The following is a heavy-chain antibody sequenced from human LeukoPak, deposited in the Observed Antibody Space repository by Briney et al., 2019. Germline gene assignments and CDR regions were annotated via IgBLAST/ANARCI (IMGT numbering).Heavy chain of an antibody. V-gene: IGHV4-34*01. CDR3: ARGIYFDSSGYSLGPGVIDY. CDR2: INHSGST. D-gene: IGHD3-22*01. Sequence: PSETLSLTCAVYGGSFSGYYWSWIRQPPGKGLEWIGEINHSGSTNYNPPLKSRVTISVDTSKTPFSLRLSSVTAADTAVYYCARGIYFDSSGYSLGPGVIDYWGQGTLVTVSS. J-gene: IGHJ4*02. CDR1: GGSFSGYY.